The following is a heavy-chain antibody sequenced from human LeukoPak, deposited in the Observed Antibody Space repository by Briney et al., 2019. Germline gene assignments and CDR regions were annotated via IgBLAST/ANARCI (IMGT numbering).Heavy chain of an antibody. V-gene: IGHV1-46*01. D-gene: IGHD2-21*01. CDR1: GCTFTNYY. CDR2: INPSGGST. J-gene: IGHJ1*01. Sequence: AASVKVSCKASGCTFTNYYMHWVRQAPGQGLEWMGIINPSGGSTNYAQKFQGRVTMTRDTSTSTVYMELSSLRSEDTAVYYCARDESISILWWWGQGTLVTVSS. CDR3: ARDESISILWW.